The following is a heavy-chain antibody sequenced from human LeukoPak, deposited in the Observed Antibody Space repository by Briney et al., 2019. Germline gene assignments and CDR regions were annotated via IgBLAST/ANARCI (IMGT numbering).Heavy chain of an antibody. CDR3: AKGVGGSANYYYMDV. Sequence: GGSLRLSCAASGFTFSSYAMSWVRQAPGKGLEWVSAISGSGGSTYYADSVKGRFTISRDNSKNTLYLQMNSLRVEDTAVYYCAKGVGGSANYYYMDVWGKGTTVTVSS. CDR1: GFTFSSYA. J-gene: IGHJ6*03. D-gene: IGHD3-10*01. V-gene: IGHV3-23*01. CDR2: ISGSGGST.